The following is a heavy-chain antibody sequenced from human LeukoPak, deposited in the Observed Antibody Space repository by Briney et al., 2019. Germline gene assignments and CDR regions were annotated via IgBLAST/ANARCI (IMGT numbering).Heavy chain of an antibody. CDR2: IYYSGST. D-gene: IGHD6-19*01. J-gene: IGHJ4*02. V-gene: IGHV4-39*01. CDR1: GCSIYSSSYY. CDR3: ARLYTSGWHVDY. Sequence: SETLSLTCTVSGCSIYSSSYYWGWLRQPPGKGLEWIGSIYYSGSTYYNPSLKSRVTISGDTSKNQFSLELSSVTAADAAVYYCARLYTSGWHVDYWGQGTLVTVSS.